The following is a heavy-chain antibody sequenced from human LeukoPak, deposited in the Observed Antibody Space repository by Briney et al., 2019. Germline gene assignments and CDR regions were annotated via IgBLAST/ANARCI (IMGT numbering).Heavy chain of an antibody. CDR3: AKRGVVIRVILVGFHKEAYYFDS. V-gene: IGHV3-23*01. J-gene: IGHJ4*02. CDR1: RFTLSNYG. Sequence: PGGSLRLSCAVSRFTLSNYGMSWVRQAPGKGLEWVAGISGSGGGTNYADSVKGRFTISRDNPKNTLYLQMNSLRAEDTAVYFCAKRGVVIRVILVGFHKEAYYFDSWGQGALVTVSS. CDR2: ISGSGGGT. D-gene: IGHD3-22*01.